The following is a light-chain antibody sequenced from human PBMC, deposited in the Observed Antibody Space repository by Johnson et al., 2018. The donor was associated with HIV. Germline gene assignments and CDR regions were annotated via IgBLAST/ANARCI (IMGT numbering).Light chain of an antibody. CDR1: SSNIGNNY. V-gene: IGLV1-51*01. CDR3: GTWDTSLSARGV. CDR2: DNN. Sequence: QSVLTQPPSVSAAPGQKVTISCSGSSSNIGNNYVSWYQQLPGTAPKLLIYDNNKRPSGIPDRFSGSKSGTSATLGIIELQTGDEADYYCGTWDTSLSARGVFGTGTEVTVL. J-gene: IGLJ1*01.